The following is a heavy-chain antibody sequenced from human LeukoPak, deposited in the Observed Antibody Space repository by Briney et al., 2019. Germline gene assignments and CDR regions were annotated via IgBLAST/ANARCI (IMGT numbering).Heavy chain of an antibody. V-gene: IGHV1-2*02. CDR1: GYTFTVYY. D-gene: IGHD6-13*01. CDR3: ARDPGSSSPNPYYFDY. J-gene: IGHJ4*02. Sequence: ASVKVSCKASGYTFTVYYMHWVRQAPGQGLEWMGWINPNSGGTNYAQKFQGRVTMTRDTSISTAYMELSRLRSDDTAVYYCARDPGSSSPNPYYFDYWGQGTLVTVSS. CDR2: INPNSGGT.